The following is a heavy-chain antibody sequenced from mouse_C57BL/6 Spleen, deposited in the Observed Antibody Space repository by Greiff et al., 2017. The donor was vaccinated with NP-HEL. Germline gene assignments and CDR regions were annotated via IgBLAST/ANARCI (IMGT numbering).Heavy chain of an antibody. CDR2: LSSGGSYT. Sequence: EVNVVESGGDLVKPGGSLKLSCAASGFTFSSYGMSWVRQTPDKRLEWVATLSSGGSYTYYPDSVKGRFTISRDNAKNTLYLQMSSLKSEDTAMYYCARQYGSSSYYFDYWGQGTTLTVSS. CDR3: ARQYGSSSYYFDY. J-gene: IGHJ2*01. V-gene: IGHV5-6*01. CDR1: GFTFSSYG. D-gene: IGHD1-1*01.